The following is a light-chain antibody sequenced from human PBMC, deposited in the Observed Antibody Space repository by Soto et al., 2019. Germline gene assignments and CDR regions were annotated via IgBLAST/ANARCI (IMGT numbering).Light chain of an antibody. CDR3: QQYYNWPPCT. J-gene: IGKJ1*01. V-gene: IGKV3-15*01. Sequence: EVVMTQSPATLSVSPGERVTLSCRASQSVSSNLAWHQQKPGQAPKLLIYSVSNRATGVPARFSGSGSGTEFTLTISSLQPEDFAVYYCQQYYNWPPCTFGQGTKVDIK. CDR2: SVS. CDR1: QSVSSN.